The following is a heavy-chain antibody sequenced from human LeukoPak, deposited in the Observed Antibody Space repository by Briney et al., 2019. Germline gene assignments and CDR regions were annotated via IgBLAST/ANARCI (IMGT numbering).Heavy chain of an antibody. J-gene: IGHJ4*02. CDR1: GYTFTSYG. D-gene: IGHD2-2*01. Sequence: ASVKASCKASGYTFTSYGISWVRQAPGQGLEWMGWISAYNGNTNYAQKLQGRVTMTTDTSTSTAYMELRSLRSDDTAVYYCARDGGRVCSSTSCYYFDYWGQGTLVTVSS. V-gene: IGHV1-18*01. CDR2: ISAYNGNT. CDR3: ARDGGRVCSSTSCYYFDY.